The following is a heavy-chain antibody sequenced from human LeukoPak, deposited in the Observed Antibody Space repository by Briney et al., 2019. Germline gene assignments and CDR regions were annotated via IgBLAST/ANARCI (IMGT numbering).Heavy chain of an antibody. V-gene: IGHV3-30-3*01. J-gene: IGHJ6*03. CDR3: ARDTPNYYYYMDV. CDR2: ISYDGSNK. Sequence: SGGSLRLSCAASGFTFSGSAMHWVRQAPGKGLEWVAVISYDGSNKYYADSVKGRFTISRDNSKNTLYLQMNSLRAEDTAVYYCARDTPNYYYYMDVWGKGTTVTVSS. CDR1: GFTFSGSA.